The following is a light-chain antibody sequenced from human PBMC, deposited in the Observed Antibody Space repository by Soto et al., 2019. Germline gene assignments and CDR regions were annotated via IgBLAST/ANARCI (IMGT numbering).Light chain of an antibody. V-gene: IGKV1-39*01. CDR3: QQIYSTLYT. CDR2: AAS. Sequence: DIQMTQSPSSLSASVGDRVTITCRASQSISTYLNWYQQKPGKAPKLLIYAASSLQSEVPSRFSGSGSGTDFTLTVSSLLPEDSATYYCQQIYSTLYTFGQGTMLEIK. J-gene: IGKJ2*01. CDR1: QSISTY.